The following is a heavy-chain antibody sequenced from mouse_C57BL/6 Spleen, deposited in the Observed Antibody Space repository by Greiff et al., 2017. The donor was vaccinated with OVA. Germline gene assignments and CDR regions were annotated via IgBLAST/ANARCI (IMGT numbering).Heavy chain of an antibody. CDR3: ASPDYYGSSHWYFDV. CDR1: GFNIKDYY. CDR2: IDPEDGET. J-gene: IGHJ1*03. D-gene: IGHD1-1*01. Sequence: EVQLVESGAELVKPGASVKLSCTASGFNIKDYYMHWVKQRTEQGLEWIGRIDPEDGETKYAPKFQGKATITADTSSNTAYLQLSSLTSEDTAVYYCASPDYYGSSHWYFDVWGTGTTVTVSS. V-gene: IGHV14-2*01.